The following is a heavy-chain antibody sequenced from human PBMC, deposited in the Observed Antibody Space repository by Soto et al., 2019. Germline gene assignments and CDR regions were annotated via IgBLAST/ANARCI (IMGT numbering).Heavy chain of an antibody. V-gene: IGHV3-30*18. CDR1: GFTFSTYG. J-gene: IGHJ6*02. CDR2: TSYDGYLK. CDR3: AKDFKVSGSHYGTLNYYYGMDV. Sequence: GGSLRLSCAASGFTFSTYGMQWVRQAPGKGLEWVAVTSYDGYLKYYVDAVKGRFTVARDNSKNTLFLEMNSLRVAEAAVYFCAKDFKVSGSHYGTLNYYYGMDVWGQGTPVTVSS. D-gene: IGHD3-10*01.